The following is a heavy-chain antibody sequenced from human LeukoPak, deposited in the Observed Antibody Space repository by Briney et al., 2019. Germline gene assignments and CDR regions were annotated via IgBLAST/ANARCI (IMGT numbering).Heavy chain of an antibody. V-gene: IGHV3-33*01. J-gene: IGHJ4*02. CDR1: GFTFSSYG. CDR2: IWYDGSNK. D-gene: IGHD6-19*01. Sequence: GGSLRLSCAASGFTFSSYGMHWVRQAPGKGLEWVAVIWYDGSNKYYADSVKGRFTISRDNSENTVYLQMNSLRAEDTAVYYCAAMALAEYYFDYWGQGTLVTVSS. CDR3: AAMALAEYYFDY.